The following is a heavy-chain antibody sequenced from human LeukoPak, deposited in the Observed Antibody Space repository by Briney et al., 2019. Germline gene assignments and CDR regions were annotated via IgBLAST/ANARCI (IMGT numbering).Heavy chain of an antibody. V-gene: IGHV4-30-2*01. D-gene: IGHD2-15*01. CDR2: IYHSGST. Sequence: SETLSLTCAVSGGSISSGGYSWSWIRQPPGKGLEWIGYIYHSGSTYYNPSLKSRVAISVDRSKNQFSLKLSSVTAADTAVYYCARESCSGGSCYSNWFDPWGQGTLVTVSS. J-gene: IGHJ5*02. CDR3: ARESCSGGSCYSNWFDP. CDR1: GGSISSGGYS.